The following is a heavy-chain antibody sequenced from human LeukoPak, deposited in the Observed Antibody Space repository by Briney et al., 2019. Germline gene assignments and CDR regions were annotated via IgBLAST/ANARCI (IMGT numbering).Heavy chain of an antibody. CDR3: AREGAGYHDYYYYYGMDV. CDR2: MNPNSGNT. J-gene: IGHJ6*02. V-gene: IGHV1-8*01. CDR1: GYTFTSYD. Sequence: ASVKVSCTASGYTFTSYDINWVRQATGQGLEWMGWMNPNSGNTGYAQKFQGRVTMTRNTSISTAYMELSSLRSEDTAVYYCAREGAGYHDYYYYYGMDVWGQGTTVTVSS. D-gene: IGHD3-9*01.